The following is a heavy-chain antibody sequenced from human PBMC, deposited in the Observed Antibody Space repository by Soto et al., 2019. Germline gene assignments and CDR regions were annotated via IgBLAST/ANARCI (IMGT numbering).Heavy chain of an antibody. D-gene: IGHD3-10*01. CDR2: IYYSGST. J-gene: IGHJ4*02. V-gene: IGHV4-59*01. CDR1: GGSISSYY. Sequence: SETLSLTCTVSGGSISSYYWSWIRQPPGKGLEWIGYIYYSGSTNYNPSLKSRVTISVDTSKNQFSLKLSSVTAADTAVYYCARVLGSGSYYDPKYYFDYWGQGTLVTVSS. CDR3: ARVLGSGSYYDPKYYFDY.